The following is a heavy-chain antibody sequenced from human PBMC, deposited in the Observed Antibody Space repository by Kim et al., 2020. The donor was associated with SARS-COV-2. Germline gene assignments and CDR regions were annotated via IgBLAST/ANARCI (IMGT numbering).Heavy chain of an antibody. CDR1: GFTFSSCA. D-gene: IGHD3-10*01. CDR3: ARAPWSRLRGLTYSYYGMDV. J-gene: IGHJ6*02. V-gene: IGHV3-30-3*01. Sequence: GGSLRLSCAASGFTFSSCAMHWVRQAPGKGLEWVAVISYDGSNKNYADSVKGRFTISRDNSKNTLYLQMNSLRAEDTALYYCARAPWSRLRGLTYSYYGMDVWAKGPRSPSP. CDR2: ISYDGSNK.